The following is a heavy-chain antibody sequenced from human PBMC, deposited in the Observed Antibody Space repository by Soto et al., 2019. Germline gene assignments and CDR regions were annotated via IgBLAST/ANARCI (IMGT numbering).Heavy chain of an antibody. D-gene: IGHD3-3*01. CDR2: ISGSGDNT. V-gene: IGHV3-23*01. CDR1: GFTFSSYA. Sequence: GGSLRLSCAASGFTFSSYAVNWVRQSPGKGLEWVSGISGSGDNTNYADSVKGRFTISRDNSKNTLYLQMNSLRAEDTAVYYCAKDLYYTTWPSYPFGYWGQGTLVTVSS. J-gene: IGHJ4*02. CDR3: AKDLYYTTWPSYPFGY.